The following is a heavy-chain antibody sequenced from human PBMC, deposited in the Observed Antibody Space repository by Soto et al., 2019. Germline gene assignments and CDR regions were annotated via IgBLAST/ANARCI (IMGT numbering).Heavy chain of an antibody. V-gene: IGHV1-18*04. J-gene: IGHJ5*01. CDR3: ARDRGFSTNRVCPDELDP. CDR2: ISPYDGYR. Sequence: ASVKVSCKASGYTFANYGISWVRQAPGQGLEWMGWISPYDGYRNFAQKFQGRITMTTDTLTNTVYMELRSLRSDDTDVFYCARDRGFSTNRVCPDELDPWGQGTLVTVSS. CDR1: GYTFANYG. D-gene: IGHD2-8*01.